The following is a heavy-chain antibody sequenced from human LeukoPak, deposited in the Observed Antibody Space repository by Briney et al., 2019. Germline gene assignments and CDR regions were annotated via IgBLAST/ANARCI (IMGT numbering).Heavy chain of an antibody. V-gene: IGHV1-2*02. D-gene: IGHD5-24*01. J-gene: IGHJ4*02. CDR2: INPKNGET. CDR1: GYTFTGYF. Sequence: ASVKVSCKASGYTFTGYFMRWVRQAPGQGLEWMGWINPKNGETNYAQIFQGRVTLTRDTSISTAYMDLSRLRSDDTAVYYCARRGDGYNYDFWGQGALVTVSS. CDR3: ARRGDGYNYDF.